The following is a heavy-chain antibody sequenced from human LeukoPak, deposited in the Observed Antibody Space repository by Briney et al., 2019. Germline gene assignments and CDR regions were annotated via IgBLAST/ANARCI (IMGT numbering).Heavy chain of an antibody. Sequence: ASVKVSCTASGYAFTGYYVHWVRQAPGQGLEWMGWINPNSGGTNYAQKFQGWVTMTRDTSISTAYMELSRLRSDDTAVYYCARHSDYYGSGNRLDPWGQGTLVTVSS. CDR1: GYAFTGYY. V-gene: IGHV1-2*04. D-gene: IGHD3-10*01. CDR3: ARHSDYYGSGNRLDP. J-gene: IGHJ5*02. CDR2: INPNSGGT.